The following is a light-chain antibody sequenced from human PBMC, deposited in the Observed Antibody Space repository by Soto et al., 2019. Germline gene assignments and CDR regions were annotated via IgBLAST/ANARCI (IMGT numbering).Light chain of an antibody. V-gene: IGKV3D-15*01. Sequence: EIVMTQSPATLSVSPGESGTLSCRASQSVSTNLAWYQQTPGQAPRLLIFDASARATGIPARFSGSGSGTEFTLTISSLQSGDFAVYYCQQYDNWLGTFGQGTKVDIK. CDR3: QQYDNWLGT. CDR2: DAS. CDR1: QSVSTN. J-gene: IGKJ1*01.